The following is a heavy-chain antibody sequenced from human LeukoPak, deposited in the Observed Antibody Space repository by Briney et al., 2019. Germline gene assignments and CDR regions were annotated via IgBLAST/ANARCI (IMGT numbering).Heavy chain of an antibody. CDR2: IIPIFGTA. CDR1: GGTFSSYA. D-gene: IGHD2-15*01. Sequence: ASVKVSCKASGGTFSSYAISWVRQAPGQGLEWMGGIIPIFGTANYAQKFQGRVTITADESTSTAYMELSSLRSEDTAVYYCARDRKYCSGGSCYSGDYWGQGTLVTVSS. J-gene: IGHJ4*02. CDR3: ARDRKYCSGGSCYSGDY. V-gene: IGHV1-69*13.